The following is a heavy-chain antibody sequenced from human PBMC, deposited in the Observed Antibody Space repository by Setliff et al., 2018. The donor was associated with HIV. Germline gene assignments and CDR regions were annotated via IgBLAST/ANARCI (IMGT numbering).Heavy chain of an antibody. CDR2: IYYSGYT. D-gene: IGHD3-10*01. CDR1: GGSISSDCCY. CDR3: ARRGTHGAFDI. V-gene: IGHV4-39*01. Sequence: PSETLSLTCSVSGGSISSDCCYWGWIRQPPGKGLEWIASIYYSGYTYSNPSLKSRVTISVDTSKNQFSLKLNSVTAADTAVYYCARRGTHGAFDIWGRGTMVTVSS. J-gene: IGHJ3*02.